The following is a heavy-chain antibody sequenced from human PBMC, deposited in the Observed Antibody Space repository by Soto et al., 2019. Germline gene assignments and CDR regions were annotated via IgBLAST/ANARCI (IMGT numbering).Heavy chain of an antibody. CDR2: ISYDGSNK. J-gene: IGHJ6*03. Sequence: SGFTFSSYGMHWVRQAPGKVLEWVAVISYDGSNKYYADSVKGRFTISRDNSKNTLYLQMNSLRAEDTAVYYCATGYCSSTSCYEDYYYYMDVWGKGTTVTVSS. CDR3: ATGYCSSTSCYEDYYYYMDV. CDR1: GFTFSSYG. D-gene: IGHD2-2*01. V-gene: IGHV3-30*03.